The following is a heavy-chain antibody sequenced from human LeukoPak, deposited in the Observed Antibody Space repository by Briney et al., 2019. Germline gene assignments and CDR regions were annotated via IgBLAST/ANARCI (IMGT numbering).Heavy chain of an antibody. D-gene: IGHD2-2*01. J-gene: IGHJ4*02. V-gene: IGHV1-18*01. Sequence: ASVKVSCKASGGTFSSYAISWVRQAPGQGLEWMGWISAYNGNTNYAQKLQGRVTMTTDTSTSTAYMELRSLRSDDTAVYYCASSPSLDCSSTSCLMGDYWGQGTLVTVSS. CDR1: GGTFSSYA. CDR2: ISAYNGNT. CDR3: ASSPSLDCSSTSCLMGDY.